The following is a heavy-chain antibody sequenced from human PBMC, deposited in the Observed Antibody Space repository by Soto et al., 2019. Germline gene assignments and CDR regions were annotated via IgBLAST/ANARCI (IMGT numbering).Heavy chain of an antibody. CDR2: IYPGDSEA. Sequence: SGESLKISCEASGYDFVSYWIAWVRQMPGKGLEWMGIIYPGDSEAIYSPPFQGRVTISADKSTTTVYLQWSSLKASDTAMYYCARTDGYDIEYRGQGTLVTV. V-gene: IGHV5-51*01. D-gene: IGHD5-12*01. CDR3: ARTDGYDIEY. J-gene: IGHJ4*02. CDR1: GYDFVSYW.